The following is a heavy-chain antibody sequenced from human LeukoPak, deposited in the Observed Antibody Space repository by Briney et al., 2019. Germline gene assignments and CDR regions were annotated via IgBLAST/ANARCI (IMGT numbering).Heavy chain of an antibody. V-gene: IGHV5-10-1*01. CDR3: ARGDSYMDV. Sequence: GESLKISCKGSGYSFTSYWISWVRQMPGKCLEWMERIDPSDSYTNYSPSFQGHVTISADKSISTAYLQWSGLKASDTAMYYCARGDSYMDVWGQGTTVTVSS. D-gene: IGHD1-26*01. CDR1: GYSFTSYW. J-gene: IGHJ6*02. CDR2: IDPSDSYT.